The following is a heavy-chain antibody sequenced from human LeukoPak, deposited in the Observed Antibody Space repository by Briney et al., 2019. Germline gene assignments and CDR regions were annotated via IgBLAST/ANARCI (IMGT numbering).Heavy chain of an antibody. CDR3: TKDDAYSSSWYACDI. J-gene: IGHJ3*02. D-gene: IGHD6-13*01. Sequence: GGSLRLSCAASVFTFSDYGMHWVRQAPGKGPEWVAVISYDGNHKYYTDSVKGRFTISRDNSKNTLYLQMSSLRAEDTAVYYCTKDDAYSSSWYACDIWGQGTMVTVSS. V-gene: IGHV3-30*18. CDR1: VFTFSDYG. CDR2: ISYDGNHK.